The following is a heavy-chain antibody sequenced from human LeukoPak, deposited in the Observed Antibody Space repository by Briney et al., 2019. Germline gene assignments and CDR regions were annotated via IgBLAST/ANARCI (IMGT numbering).Heavy chain of an antibody. CDR3: AGTTCGGDCYSEY. D-gene: IGHD2-21*02. V-gene: IGHV3-30*03. J-gene: IGHJ4*02. Sequence: GRSLRLSCAASGFTFSGYGMHWVRQAPGKGLEWVAVISYDGHNEYYGDSVKGRFTISRDNSKNTLYLQMNSLRAEDTAVYYCAGTTCGGDCYSEYWGQGTQVTVSS. CDR1: GFTFSGYG. CDR2: ISYDGHNE.